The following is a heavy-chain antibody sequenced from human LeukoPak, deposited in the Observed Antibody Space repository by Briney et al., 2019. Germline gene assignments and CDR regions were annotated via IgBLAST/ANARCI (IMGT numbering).Heavy chain of an antibody. D-gene: IGHD1-26*01. CDR1: GFTFSDFW. V-gene: IGHV3-23*01. J-gene: IGHJ3*02. CDR3: AKDGSIVGATDAFDI. CDR2: ISGSGGST. Sequence: GGSLRLSCAASGFTFSDFWMSWVRQAPGKGLEWVSAISGSGGSTYYADSVKGRFTISRDNSKNTLYLQMNSLRAEDTAVYYCAKDGSIVGATDAFDIWGQGTMVTVSS.